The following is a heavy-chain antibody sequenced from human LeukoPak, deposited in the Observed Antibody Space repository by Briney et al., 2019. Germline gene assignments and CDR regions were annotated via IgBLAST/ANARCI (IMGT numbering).Heavy chain of an antibody. V-gene: IGHV4-4*07. J-gene: IGHJ5*02. Sequence: SETLSLTCTVSGGSISSYYWSWIRQPAGKGLEWIGRIYSSGNTNYNPSLKSRVTMSVDTSKNQFSLKLTSVTAADTAVYYCARSRAPRILEWLDPWGQGTLVTVSS. CDR2: IYSSGNT. D-gene: IGHD3-3*01. CDR1: GGSISSYY. CDR3: ARSRAPRILEWLDP.